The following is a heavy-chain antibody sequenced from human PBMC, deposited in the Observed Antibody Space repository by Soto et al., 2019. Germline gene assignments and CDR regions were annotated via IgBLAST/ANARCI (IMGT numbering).Heavy chain of an antibody. CDR2: IIPIFGTA. Sequence: QVQLVQSGAEVKKPGSSVKVSCKASGGTFSSYAISWVRQAPGQGLEWMGGIIPIFGTANYAQKFQGRVTITADESTSTAYMELSSLRSEDTAVYYCASLPHDIVVVTANNDYWGQGTLVTVSS. D-gene: IGHD2-21*02. CDR3: ASLPHDIVVVTANNDY. J-gene: IGHJ4*02. CDR1: GGTFSSYA. V-gene: IGHV1-69*01.